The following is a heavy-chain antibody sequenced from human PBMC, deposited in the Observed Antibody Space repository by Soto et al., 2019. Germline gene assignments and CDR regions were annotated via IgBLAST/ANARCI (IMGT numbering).Heavy chain of an antibody. D-gene: IGHD1-26*01. J-gene: IGHJ4*02. CDR2: ISAYNGNT. CDR3: ASGRTPIDQ. CDR1: GYTFTNFG. Sequence: QVQLVQSGAEVKKPGASVKVSCKTSGYTFTNFGLSWVRQAPGQGLEWMGWISAYNGNTNYAQNFQGRVTMTTDTSTSTAYMAPRSLRTDDTAVYSCASGRTPIDQWGQGTLVTVSS. V-gene: IGHV1-18*01.